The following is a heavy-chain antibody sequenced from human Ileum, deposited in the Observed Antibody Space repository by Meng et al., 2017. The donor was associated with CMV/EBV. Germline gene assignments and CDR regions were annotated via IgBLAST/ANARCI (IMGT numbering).Heavy chain of an antibody. CDR1: GGSLGGGYY. J-gene: IGHJ4*02. CDR3: ARDSAWLIDQ. V-gene: IGHV4-61*02. D-gene: IGHD6-19*01. CDR2: IYTSGST. Sequence: QGRLQESGPGLVKPSQTLSLTCTVSGGSLGGGYYWNWIRQPAGKGLEWIGRIYTSGSTNYNPSLKSRFTISVDTSKNQFSLNLTSVTAADTAVYYCARDSAWLIDQWGQGTLVTVSS.